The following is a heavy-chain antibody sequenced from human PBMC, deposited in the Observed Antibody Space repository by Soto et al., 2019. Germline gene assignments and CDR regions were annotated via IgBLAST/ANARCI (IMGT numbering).Heavy chain of an antibody. CDR2: ISYDGSNK. CDR1: GFPFSSYG. D-gene: IGHD6-13*01. V-gene: IGHV3-30*18. Sequence: GGSLRLSCAASGFPFSSYGMHWVRQAPGKGLEWVAVISYDGSNKYYADSVKGRFTISRDNSKNTLYLQMNSLRAEDTAVYYCAKGIWRQFIAAAGTDLIDYWGQGTLVTSPQ. J-gene: IGHJ4*02. CDR3: AKGIWRQFIAAAGTDLIDY.